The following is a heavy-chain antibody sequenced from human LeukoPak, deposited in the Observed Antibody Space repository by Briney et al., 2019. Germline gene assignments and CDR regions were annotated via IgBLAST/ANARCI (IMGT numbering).Heavy chain of an antibody. J-gene: IGHJ6*03. D-gene: IGHD4-11*01. CDR2: ISAYNGNT. V-gene: IGHV1-18*01. Sequence: ASVKVSCKASGYTFTSYGISWVRQAPGQGLEWMGWISAYNGNTNYAQKLQGRVTMTTDTSTSTAYMELSSLRSEDTAVYYCARVRDYSRNPDYYYYYMDVWGKGTTVTVSS. CDR3: ARVRDYSRNPDYYYYYMDV. CDR1: GYTFTSYG.